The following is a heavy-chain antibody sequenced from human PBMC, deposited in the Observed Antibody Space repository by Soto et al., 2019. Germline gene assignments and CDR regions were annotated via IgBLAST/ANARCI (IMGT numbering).Heavy chain of an antibody. V-gene: IGHV1-18*01. Sequence: QVQLVQSGAEVKKPGASVKVSSKASGYTFTRSGISWVRQAPGQGLEWMGWINGYNGNTNYTQKFQGRITMTTDTPTSTAYMELRSLRSDDTAVYYCARMGDVPYYYYGMDVWGQGTTVIVSS. CDR1: GYTFTRSG. CDR2: INGYNGNT. CDR3: ARMGDVPYYYYGMDV. D-gene: IGHD3-16*01. J-gene: IGHJ6*02.